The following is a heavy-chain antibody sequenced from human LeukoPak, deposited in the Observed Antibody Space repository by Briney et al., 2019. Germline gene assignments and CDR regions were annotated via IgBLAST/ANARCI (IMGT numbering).Heavy chain of an antibody. V-gene: IGHV3-23*01. D-gene: IGHD1-14*01. CDR1: GFTFSSCA. J-gene: IGHJ3*02. CDR3: AKDISPGRSDAFDI. CDR2: ISGSGGST. Sequence: GGTLRLSCTASGFTFSSCAMSWVRMAPGPGLELVSVISGSGGSTYYAAAVKGWFTISRDNSKNTLYLQMNSLRAEDTAVYYCAKDISPGRSDAFDIWGQGTMVTVSS.